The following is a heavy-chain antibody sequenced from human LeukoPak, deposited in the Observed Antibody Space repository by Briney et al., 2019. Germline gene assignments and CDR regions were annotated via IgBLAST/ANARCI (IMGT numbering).Heavy chain of an antibody. CDR1: GGSISSYY. J-gene: IGHJ5*02. V-gene: IGHV4-59*01. Sequence: SETLSLTCTVSGGSISSYYWSWIRQPPGKGLEWIGYIYYSGSTNYNPSLKSRVTISVDTSKNQFSLKLSSVTAADTAVYYCARDRGGYNSDWFDPWGQGTLVTVSS. CDR3: ARDRGGYNSDWFDP. CDR2: IYYSGST. D-gene: IGHD5-24*01.